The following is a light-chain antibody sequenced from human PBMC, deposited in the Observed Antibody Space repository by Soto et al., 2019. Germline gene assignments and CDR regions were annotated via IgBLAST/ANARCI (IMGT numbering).Light chain of an antibody. CDR1: QSVNTNY. J-gene: IGKJ2*01. CDR3: QFYGNSVLYT. Sequence: EIVLTQSPGTLSLSPGERATLSCRASQSVNTNYFAWYQQKPGQAPRLLIYSASRRATGIPDRFIGSTAGTDYTLPIIRGEPEDFAADYCQFYGNSVLYTFGQGTQLEIK. V-gene: IGKV3-20*01. CDR2: SAS.